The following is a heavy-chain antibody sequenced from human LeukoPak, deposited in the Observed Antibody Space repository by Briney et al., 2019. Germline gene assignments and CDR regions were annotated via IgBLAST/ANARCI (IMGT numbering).Heavy chain of an antibody. V-gene: IGHV1-2*02. CDR3: ARADIVDTISTFDY. CDR2: INTNSGGT. D-gene: IGHD5-12*01. Sequence: APVKVSCKASGYTVTGYYMHCVRQAPGQGREWMGWINTNSGGTNYAQKFQGRVTITRETSITTAYMDLSRLRSDDTAVYYCARADIVDTISTFDYWGQGTLVTVSS. CDR1: GYTVTGYY. J-gene: IGHJ4*02.